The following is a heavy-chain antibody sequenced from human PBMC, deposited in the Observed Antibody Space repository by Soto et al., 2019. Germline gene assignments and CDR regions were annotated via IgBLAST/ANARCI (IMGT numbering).Heavy chain of an antibody. Sequence: EVQLLESGGGLVQPGGSLRLSCAASGFTFSSYAMSWVRQAPGKGLEWVSAISGSGGSTYYADSVKGRFTISRDNSKNTLYLQMNSLRAEDTAIYYCAKDIEGWLQFFDYWGQGTLVTVSS. CDR3: AKDIEGWLQFFDY. J-gene: IGHJ4*02. V-gene: IGHV3-23*01. CDR1: GFTFSSYA. D-gene: IGHD5-12*01. CDR2: ISGSGGST.